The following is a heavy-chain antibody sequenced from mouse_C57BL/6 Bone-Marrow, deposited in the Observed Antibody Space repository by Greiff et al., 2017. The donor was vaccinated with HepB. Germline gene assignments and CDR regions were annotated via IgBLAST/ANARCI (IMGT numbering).Heavy chain of an antibody. CDR2: IRSKSNNYAT. J-gene: IGHJ4*01. D-gene: IGHD2-10*02. Sequence: EVQLVESGGGLVQPKGSLKLSCAASGFSFNTYAMNWVRQAPGKGLAWVARIRSKSNNYATYYADSVKDRFTISRDDSESMLYLQMNNLKTEDTAMYYCVRPGYGNYPMDYWGQGTSVTVSS. CDR1: GFSFNTYA. CDR3: VRPGYGNYPMDY. V-gene: IGHV10-1*01.